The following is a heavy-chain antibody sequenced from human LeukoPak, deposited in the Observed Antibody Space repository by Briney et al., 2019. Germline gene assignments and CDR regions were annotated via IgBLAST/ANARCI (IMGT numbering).Heavy chain of an antibody. CDR1: GGTFSSYA. CDR3: ASLGGEGYCSSTSCYNY. J-gene: IGHJ4*02. Sequence: SVKVSCKASGGTFSSYAISRVRQAPGQGLEWMGGIIPIFGTANYAQKFQGRVTITADESTSTAYMELSSLRSEDTAVYYCASLGGEGYCSSTSCYNYWGQGTLVTVSS. V-gene: IGHV1-69*01. CDR2: IIPIFGTA. D-gene: IGHD2-2*02.